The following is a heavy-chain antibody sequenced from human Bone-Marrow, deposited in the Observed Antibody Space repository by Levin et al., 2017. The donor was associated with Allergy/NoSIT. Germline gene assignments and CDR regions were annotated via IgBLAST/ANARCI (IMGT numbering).Heavy chain of an antibody. CDR3: ARDSVGVSRAFDM. CDR1: GYTFSSYA. J-gene: IGHJ3*02. Sequence: ASVKVSCKASGYTFSSYAIHWVRQAPGQRLEWMGWINTGNSSPRYSQKFQGRVTITRDTSARTVYMELSSLRSEDTAVYYCARDSVGVSRAFDMWGQGTRVNVSA. CDR2: INTGNSSP. V-gene: IGHV1-3*04. D-gene: IGHD1-26*01.